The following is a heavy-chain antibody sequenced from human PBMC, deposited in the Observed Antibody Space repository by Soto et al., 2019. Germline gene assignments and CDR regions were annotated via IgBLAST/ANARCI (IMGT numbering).Heavy chain of an antibody. CDR1: GFTFSSYS. V-gene: IGHV3-21*01. CDR2: NSSSSSYI. Sequence: PGGSLRLSCAASGFTFSSYSMNWVRQAPGKRLEWVSSNSSSSSYIYYADSVKGRFTISRDNAKNSLYLQMNSLRAEDTAVYYCARDMGYSYGPLGYFDLWGRGTLVTVSS. D-gene: IGHD5-18*01. CDR3: ARDMGYSYGPLGYFDL. J-gene: IGHJ2*01.